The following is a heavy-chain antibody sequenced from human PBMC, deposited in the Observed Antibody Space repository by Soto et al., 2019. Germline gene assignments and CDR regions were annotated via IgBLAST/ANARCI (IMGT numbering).Heavy chain of an antibody. CDR1: GGTFSSYA. J-gene: IGHJ6*02. Sequence: QVQLVQSGAEVKKPGSSVKVSCKASGGTFSSYAISWVRQAPGQGLEWMGVIIPIFGTANYAQKFQGRVTITADESTSTAYMELSRLRSEDTAVYYCARHPRQNYYYGMDVWGQGTTVTVSS. V-gene: IGHV1-69*12. CDR2: IIPIFGTA. CDR3: ARHPRQNYYYGMDV.